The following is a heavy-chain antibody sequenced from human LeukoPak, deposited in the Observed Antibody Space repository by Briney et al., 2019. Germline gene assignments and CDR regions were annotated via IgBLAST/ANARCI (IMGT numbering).Heavy chain of an antibody. CDR1: GYTFTSYG. J-gene: IGHJ4*02. V-gene: IGHV1-2*02. CDR2: INPNSGGT. D-gene: IGHD3-9*01. CDR3: ARDLLTGSKGDFDY. Sequence: ASVKVSCKASGYTFTSYGISWVRQAPGQGLEWMGWINPNSGGTNYAQKFQGRVTMTRDTSISTAYMELSRLRSDDTAVYYCARDLLTGSKGDFDYWGQGTLVTVSS.